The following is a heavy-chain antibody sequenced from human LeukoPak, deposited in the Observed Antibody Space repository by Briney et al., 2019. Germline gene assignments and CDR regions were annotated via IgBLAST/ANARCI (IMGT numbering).Heavy chain of an antibody. V-gene: IGHV2-70*01. CDR3: ARVTAAAGQIHWLDP. CDR2: IDWDDDK. CDR1: GFSLSTSGMC. Sequence: SGPALVKPTQILTLTCTFSGFSLSTSGMCVSWIRQPPGKALEWLALIDWDDDKYYSTSLKTRLTISKDTSKNQVVLTMTNMDPVDTATYYCARVTAAAGQIHWLDPWGQGTLVTVSS. J-gene: IGHJ5*02. D-gene: IGHD6-13*01.